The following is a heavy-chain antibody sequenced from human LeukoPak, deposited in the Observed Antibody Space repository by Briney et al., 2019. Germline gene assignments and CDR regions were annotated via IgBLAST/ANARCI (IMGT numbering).Heavy chain of an antibody. CDR2: FDPEDGET. J-gene: IGHJ1*01. Sequence: ASVKVSCKVSGYTLTELSMHWVWQAPGKGLEWMGGFDPEDGETIYAQKFQGRVTMTEDTSTDTAYMELSSLRSEDTAVYYCATVVRDGDYGYFQHWGQGTLVTVSS. CDR1: GYTLTELS. V-gene: IGHV1-24*01. D-gene: IGHD4-17*01. CDR3: ATVVRDGDYGYFQH.